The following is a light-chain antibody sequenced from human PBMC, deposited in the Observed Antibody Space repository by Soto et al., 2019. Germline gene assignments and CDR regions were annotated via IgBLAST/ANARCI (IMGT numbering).Light chain of an antibody. CDR2: GAS. J-gene: IGKJ1*01. Sequence: ERVITQSPATLSVYTVERATLSCSAIQSVGSDLAWYQQKPGQAPRLLIYGASIRATGIPARFSGSGSGTEFTLTISTLQSEDFAIYYCQHYNNWPPWTFGQGTKVDIK. CDR1: QSVGSD. CDR3: QHYNNWPPWT. V-gene: IGKV3-15*01.